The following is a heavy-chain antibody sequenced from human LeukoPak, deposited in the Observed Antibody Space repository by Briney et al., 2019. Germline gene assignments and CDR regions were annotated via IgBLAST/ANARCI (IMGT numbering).Heavy chain of an antibody. J-gene: IGHJ3*02. CDR3: ARAVVGAIHDAFDI. CDR2: IKQDGSEK. V-gene: IGHV3-7*01. Sequence: AGGSLRLSCAASGFTFSSYEMNWVRQAPGKGLEWVANIKQDGSEKYYVDSVKGRFTISRDNAKNSLYLQMNSLRAEDTAVYYCARAVVGAIHDAFDIWGQGTMVTVSS. CDR1: GFTFSSYE. D-gene: IGHD1-26*01.